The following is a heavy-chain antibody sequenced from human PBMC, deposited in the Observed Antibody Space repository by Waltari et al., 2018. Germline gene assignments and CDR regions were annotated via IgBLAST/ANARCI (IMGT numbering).Heavy chain of an antibody. J-gene: IGHJ3*02. V-gene: IGHV3-13*01. Sequence: EVQLVESGGGLVQPGGSLRLSCAASGFTFSSYEMNWVRRRPGRGLEWVSVTDSGGDTYYVASVKGRFTVSRENAKKSLYLQMNSLRAEDTAVYYCTRWNPYYVAFDMWGQGTMVTVSS. CDR2: TDSGGDT. CDR1: GFTFSSYE. D-gene: IGHD3-10*01. CDR3: TRWNPYYVAFDM.